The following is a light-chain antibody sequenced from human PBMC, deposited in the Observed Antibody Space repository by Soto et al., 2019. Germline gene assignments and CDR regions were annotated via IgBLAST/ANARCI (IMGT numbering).Light chain of an antibody. CDR3: CSYAGGSSLV. V-gene: IGLV2-23*01. CDR2: EDT. Sequence: QSALTQPASVSGSPGQSVTISCTGTSSDVGNYNLVSWYQQHPGSAPKLTIYEDTKRPSGVSNRFSGSKSGNTASLTISGLQAEDDADYHCCSYAGGSSLVFGGGTKLTVL. J-gene: IGLJ3*02. CDR1: SSDVGNYNL.